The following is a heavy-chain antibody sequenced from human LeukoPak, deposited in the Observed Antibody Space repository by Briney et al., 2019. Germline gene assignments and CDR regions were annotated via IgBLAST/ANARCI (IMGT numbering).Heavy chain of an antibody. CDR2: IFYTGNT. CDR1: GGSVSSGGYY. CDR3: ARARDYGYRSFDY. J-gene: IGHJ4*01. Sequence: SQTLSLTCTVSGGSVSSGGYYWTWIRQHPAMGLEWFAYIFYTGNTYYNPSLKSRLTISVDTSNNPFSLKLSTVPAAHTAISYCARARDYGYRSFDYCGQGSRVTVSS. V-gene: IGHV4-31*03. D-gene: IGHD3-10*01.